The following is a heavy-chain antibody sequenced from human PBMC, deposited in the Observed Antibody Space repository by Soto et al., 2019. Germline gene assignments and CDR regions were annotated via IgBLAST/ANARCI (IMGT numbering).Heavy chain of an antibody. CDR3: ARGHSNLFDY. CDR1: GGTFSSYA. J-gene: IGHJ4*02. Sequence: ASVKVSCKASGGTFSSYAISWVRQAPGQGLEWMGGIIPIFGTANYAQKFQGRGTITADESTSTAYMELSSLRSEDTAVYYCARGHSNLFDYWGQGTLVTVSS. CDR2: IIPIFGTA. V-gene: IGHV1-69*13. D-gene: IGHD4-4*01.